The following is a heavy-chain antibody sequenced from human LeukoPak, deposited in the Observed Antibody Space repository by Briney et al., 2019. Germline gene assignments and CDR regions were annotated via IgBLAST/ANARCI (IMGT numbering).Heavy chain of an antibody. CDR1: GGTFSSYG. J-gene: IGHJ4*02. V-gene: IGHV1-69*13. CDR2: IIPIFGTA. D-gene: IGHD2-15*01. CDR3: ARGYCSGGSCYSFDY. Sequence: GASVKVSCKASGGTFSSYGISWVRQAPRQGLEWMGGIIPIFGTANYAQKFQGRVTITADESTSTAYMEPSSLRSEDTAVYYCARGYCSGGSCYSFDYWGQGTLVTVSS.